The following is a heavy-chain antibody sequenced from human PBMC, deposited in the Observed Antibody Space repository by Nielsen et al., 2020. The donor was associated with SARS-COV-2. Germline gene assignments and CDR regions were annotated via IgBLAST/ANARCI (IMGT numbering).Heavy chain of an antibody. J-gene: IGHJ5*02. CDR1: GITFSSYG. V-gene: IGHV3-30*03. Sequence: GESLKISCAASGITFSSYGMHWVRQAPGKGLEWVAVISYDGSNKYYADSVKGRFTISRDNSKSTLYLQMNSLRPDDTAVYFCARDRLWVGEVSWGQGTLVTVSS. CDR3: ARDRLWVGEVS. CDR2: ISYDGSNK. D-gene: IGHD3-10*01.